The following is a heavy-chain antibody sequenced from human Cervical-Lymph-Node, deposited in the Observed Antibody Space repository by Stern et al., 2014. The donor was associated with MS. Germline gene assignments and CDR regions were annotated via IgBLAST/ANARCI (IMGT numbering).Heavy chain of an antibody. Sequence: EVQMVQSGGGLIKPGGSLRLSCAASGFAVRTNFMSWVRQAPGKGLDWVAIIYRGGSTDYADSVKGRFTISRDNSKNTLYLQMDSLRAEDTAVYYCARDQGGIAAADDAFDIWGQGTMVTVSS. D-gene: IGHD6-25*01. CDR3: ARDQGGIAAADDAFDI. CDR2: IYRGGST. CDR1: GFAVRTNF. V-gene: IGHV3-53*01. J-gene: IGHJ3*02.